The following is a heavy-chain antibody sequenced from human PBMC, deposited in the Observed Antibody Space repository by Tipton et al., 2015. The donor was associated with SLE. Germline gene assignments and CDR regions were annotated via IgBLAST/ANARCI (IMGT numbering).Heavy chain of an antibody. CDR1: GGSISSYY. V-gene: IGHV4-59*08. J-gene: IGHJ3*02. CDR2: IYYSGST. D-gene: IGHD6-19*01. CDR3: ARHDGQWDAFDI. Sequence: TLSLTCTVSGGSISSYYWSWIRQPPGKGLEWIGYIYYSGSTNYNPPLKSRVTILVDTSKNQFSLKLSSVTAADTAVYYCARHDGQWDAFDIWGQGTMVTVSS.